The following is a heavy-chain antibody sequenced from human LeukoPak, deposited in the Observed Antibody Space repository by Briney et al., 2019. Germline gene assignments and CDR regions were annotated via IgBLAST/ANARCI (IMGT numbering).Heavy chain of an antibody. V-gene: IGHV1-18*01. CDR2: ISAYNGNT. CDR3: ARDLVVVVPADALQPYYYGMDV. CDR1: GYTFTSYG. D-gene: IGHD2-2*01. Sequence: GASVKVSCKASGYTFTSYGISWVRQAPGQGLEWMGWISAYNGNTNYAQKLQGRVTMTTDTSTSTAYMELRSLRSDDTAVYYCARDLVVVVPADALQPYYYGMDVWGQGTTVTVSS. J-gene: IGHJ6*02.